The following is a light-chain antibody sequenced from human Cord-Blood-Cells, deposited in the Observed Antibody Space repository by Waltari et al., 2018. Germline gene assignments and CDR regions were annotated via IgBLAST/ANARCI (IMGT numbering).Light chain of an antibody. CDR1: SSDVGGYNY. Sequence: QSALPQPASVSGSPGQSITISCTGTSSDVGGYNYVSWYQQHPGKAPKLLIYDVSNRPSGVSNRFSGSKSGNTASLTISGLQAEDEAYYYCSSYTSSGTPWVFGGGTKLTVL. CDR3: SSYTSSGTPWV. V-gene: IGLV2-14*03. J-gene: IGLJ3*02. CDR2: DVS.